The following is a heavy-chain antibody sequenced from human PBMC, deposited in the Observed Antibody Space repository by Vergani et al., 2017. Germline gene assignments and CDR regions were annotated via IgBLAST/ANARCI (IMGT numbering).Heavy chain of an antibody. CDR1: GFTFDDYA. CDR3: ARDRLRYFDWLSDAFDI. Sequence: EVQLVESGGGLVQPGRSLRLSCAASGFTFDDYAMHWVRQAPGKGLEWVSGISWNSGSIGYADSVKGRFTISSDNAKNSLYLQMNSLRAEDTAVYYCARDRLRYFDWLSDAFDIWGQGTMVTVSS. V-gene: IGHV3-9*01. D-gene: IGHD3-9*01. CDR2: ISWNSGSI. J-gene: IGHJ3*02.